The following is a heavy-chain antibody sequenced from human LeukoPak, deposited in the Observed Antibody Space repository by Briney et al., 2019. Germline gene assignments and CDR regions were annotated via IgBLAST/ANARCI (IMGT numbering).Heavy chain of an antibody. CDR2: IYTSGST. D-gene: IGHD2-15*01. CDR3: ARGYSRGYWYFDL. J-gene: IGHJ2*01. V-gene: IGHV4-61*02. Sequence: SQTLSLTCTVSGGSISSGSYYWSWIRQPAGKGLEWIGRIYTSGSTNYNPSLKSRVTISVDTSKNQFSLKLSSVTAADTAVYYCARGYSRGYWYFDLWGRGTLVAVSS. CDR1: GGSISSGSYY.